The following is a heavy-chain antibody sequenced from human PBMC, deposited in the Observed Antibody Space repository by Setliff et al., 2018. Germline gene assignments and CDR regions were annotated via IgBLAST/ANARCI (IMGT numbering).Heavy chain of an antibody. CDR3: ARDPLGEIAVAGHDAFDI. V-gene: IGHV4-39*07. D-gene: IGHD6-19*01. Sequence: PSETLSLTCIVSGGSIAGGDYYWGWIRQPPGKGLEWIGSIYYSGSTYYNPSLKSRVTISVDTSKNQFSLKLSSVTAADTAVYYCARDPLGEIAVAGHDAFDIWGQGTMVTVSS. CDR2: IYYSGST. J-gene: IGHJ3*02. CDR1: GGSIAGGDYY.